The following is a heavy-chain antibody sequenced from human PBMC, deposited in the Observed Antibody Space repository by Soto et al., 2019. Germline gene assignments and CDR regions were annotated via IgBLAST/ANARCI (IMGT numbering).Heavy chain of an antibody. CDR1: GGSISGFH. J-gene: IGHJ4*01. V-gene: IGHV4-59*01. D-gene: IGHD3-22*01. CDR3: VRTIVVGYYFHS. CDR2: IHYSGST. Sequence: SETLSLTCTVSGGSISGFHWSWIRQTPGKALEWIGYIHYSGSTNYNPSLRSRVTMSLDTSKDQYSLSLSSVTAADTAVYYCVRTIVVGYYFHSWGHGTLVTVSS.